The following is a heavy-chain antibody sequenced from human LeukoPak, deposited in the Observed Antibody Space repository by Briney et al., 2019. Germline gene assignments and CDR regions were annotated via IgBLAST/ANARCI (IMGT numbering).Heavy chain of an antibody. CDR3: ARDTDISH. J-gene: IGHJ4*02. Sequence: GGSLRLSCAASGFTFSSYSMNWVRQAPGEGLEWVSSISSSSSYIYYADSVKGRFTISRDNAKNSLYLQMNSLRAEDTAVYYCARDTDISHWGQGTLVTVSS. V-gene: IGHV3-21*01. CDR1: GFTFSSYS. CDR2: ISSSSSYI. D-gene: IGHD2-15*01.